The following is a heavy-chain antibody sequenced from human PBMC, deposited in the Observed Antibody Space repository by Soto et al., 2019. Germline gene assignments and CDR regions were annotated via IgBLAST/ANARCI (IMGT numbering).Heavy chain of an antibody. J-gene: IGHJ5*02. Sequence: SETLSLTCAVSVGSMISYFWSWIRQPAGKGLEWIGRIYSSGSTSYNPSLKSRVTMSVDTSKNQVSLRMNSMTAADTAVYYCARGLSAFDPWGQGTLVTVSS. CDR2: IYSSGST. V-gene: IGHV4-4*07. D-gene: IGHD3-16*01. CDR3: ARGLSAFDP. CDR1: VGSMISYF.